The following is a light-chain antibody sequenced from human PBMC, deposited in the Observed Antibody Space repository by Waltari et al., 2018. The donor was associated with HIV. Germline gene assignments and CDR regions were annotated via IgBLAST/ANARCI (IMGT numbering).Light chain of an antibody. Sequence: EIVMTQSQAPLSVSPGERATLSCRASQSVSRTLAWYQQKPGQAPRLLIYGASIRATGIPARFSGSGSGTEFTLTISSLQSEDFAVYYCQQYNNWLRTFGQGTKVEIK. CDR2: GAS. J-gene: IGKJ1*01. V-gene: IGKV3-15*01. CDR1: QSVSRT. CDR3: QQYNNWLRT.